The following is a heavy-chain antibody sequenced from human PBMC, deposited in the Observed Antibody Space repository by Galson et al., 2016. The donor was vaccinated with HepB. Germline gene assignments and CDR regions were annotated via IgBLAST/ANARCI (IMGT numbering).Heavy chain of an antibody. CDR1: GFPFSAYW. CDR2: LTTDGII. V-gene: IGHV3-74*01. Sequence: SLRLSCAATGFPFSAYWMQWVRQVPGKGLVWVSRLTTDGIIGYADSVMGRFTISRDNAQNTLYLHLDSLRAEDTAVYFCARENTYVLDVWGQGTTVTVSS. CDR3: ARENTYVLDV. D-gene: IGHD1/OR15-1a*01. J-gene: IGHJ6*02.